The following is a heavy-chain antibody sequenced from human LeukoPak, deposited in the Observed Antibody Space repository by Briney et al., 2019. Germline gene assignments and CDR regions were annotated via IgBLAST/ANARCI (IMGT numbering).Heavy chain of an antibody. CDR2: IWYDGSNN. CDR3: AREMGSPLLAAAELDDAFDI. J-gene: IGHJ3*02. CDR1: GFTFSSYE. D-gene: IGHD6-13*01. V-gene: IGHV3-33*08. Sequence: GGSLGLSCAPSGFTFSSYEMNWVRPAAGKGLEWVAVIWYDGSNNYYADSLKGRFTISRDNSKNTLYLQMNSLRAEDTAVYYCAREMGSPLLAAAELDDAFDIWGQGTMVTVSS.